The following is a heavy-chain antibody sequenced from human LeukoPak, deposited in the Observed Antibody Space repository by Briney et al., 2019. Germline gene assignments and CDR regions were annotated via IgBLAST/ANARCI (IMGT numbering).Heavy chain of an antibody. Sequence: GGSLRLSCAASGFTLSSYAMSWVRQAPGKGLEWVSAISGSGGSTYYADSVKGRFTISRDNSKNTLYLQMNSLRAEDTAVYYCAKDTYYYDSSGYYPYFDYWGQGTLVTVSS. D-gene: IGHD3-22*01. V-gene: IGHV3-23*01. J-gene: IGHJ4*02. CDR3: AKDTYYYDSSGYYPYFDY. CDR1: GFTLSSYA. CDR2: ISGSGGST.